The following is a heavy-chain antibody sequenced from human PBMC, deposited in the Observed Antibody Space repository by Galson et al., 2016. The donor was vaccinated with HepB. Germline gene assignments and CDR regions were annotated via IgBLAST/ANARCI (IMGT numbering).Heavy chain of an antibody. J-gene: IGHJ6*02. CDR3: AGEPGIPNGMDV. CDR2: SYIGGDT. Sequence: SLRLSCAASGFTVSNYYMNWVRRAPGKGLEWVSVSYIGGDTYYADSVKGRFTISRDNSKNTPYLQMNSLRVEDTAVYYCAGEPGIPNGMDVWGQGTTVTVSS. D-gene: IGHD1-14*01. CDR1: GFTVSNYY. V-gene: IGHV3-66*01.